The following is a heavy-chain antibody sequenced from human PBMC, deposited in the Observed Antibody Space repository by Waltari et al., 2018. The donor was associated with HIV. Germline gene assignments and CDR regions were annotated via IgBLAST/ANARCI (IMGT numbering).Heavy chain of an antibody. CDR3: AREWFGEASGLDV. D-gene: IGHD3-10*01. Sequence: QVQLVQSGAEVKKPGAAVKISCKASGDTFIGYSLHWVRQGPGQGPEWMGGIIPGTNEPKDSQKWQDRDTIMRDASASTNYMEGTGLRSEGTALYYCAREWFGEASGLDVWGQGTTVIVSS. V-gene: IGHV1-3*01. CDR2: IIPGTNEP. J-gene: IGHJ6*02. CDR1: GDTFIGYS.